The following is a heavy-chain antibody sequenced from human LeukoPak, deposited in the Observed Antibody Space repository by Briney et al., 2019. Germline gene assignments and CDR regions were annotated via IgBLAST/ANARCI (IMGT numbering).Heavy chain of an antibody. V-gene: IGHV3-21*04. J-gene: IGHJ4*02. Sequence: PGGSLRLSCVASGFTFSIYSMNWVRQAPGKGLEWVSSISSSSSYIYYADSVKGRFTISRDNAKNSLYLQMNSLRAEDTAVYYCAKTPYVDIRMVTFDYWGQGALVTVSS. CDR3: AKTPYVDIRMVTFDY. CDR2: ISSSSSYI. CDR1: GFTFSIYS. D-gene: IGHD5-18*01.